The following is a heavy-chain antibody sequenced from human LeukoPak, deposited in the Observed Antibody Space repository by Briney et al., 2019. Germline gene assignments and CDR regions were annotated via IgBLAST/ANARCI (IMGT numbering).Heavy chain of an antibody. V-gene: IGHV1-69*04. CDR2: IIPILGIA. CDR3: AVYYYDSSGSRHFDI. J-gene: IGHJ3*02. D-gene: IGHD3-22*01. CDR1: GFTFSSYA. Sequence: GGSLRLSCAASGFTFSSYAISWVRQAPGQGLEWMGRIIPILGIANYAQKFQGRVTITADKSTSTAYMELSSLRSEDTAVYYCAVYYYDSSGSRHFDIWGQGTMVTVSS.